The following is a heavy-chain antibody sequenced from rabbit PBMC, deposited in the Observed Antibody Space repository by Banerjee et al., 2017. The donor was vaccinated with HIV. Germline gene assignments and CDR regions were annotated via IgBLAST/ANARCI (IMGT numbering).Heavy chain of an antibody. CDR2: IDPVFGST. J-gene: IGHJ6*01. D-gene: IGHD4-1*01. CDR1: TISGNY. V-gene: IGHV1S7*01. CDR3: ASESYSSGWDL. Sequence: TISGNYYMSWVRQAPGKGLEWIGYIDPVFGSTYYASWVNGRFTISSYNAQITLFLQLNSLTAADTDTYFCASESYSSGWDLWGPGTLVTVS.